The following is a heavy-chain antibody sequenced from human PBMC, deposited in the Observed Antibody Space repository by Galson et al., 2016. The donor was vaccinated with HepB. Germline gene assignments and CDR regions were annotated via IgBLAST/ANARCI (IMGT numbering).Heavy chain of an antibody. Sequence: SLRLSCAASGFTFSNYSMNWVRQAPGKGLEWVSYISSSSNTIYYADSVTGRFTVSRDNAKNSLSLQMNRLRDEDTAVYYCARSGYTNLDYWGQGALVTVSS. V-gene: IGHV3-48*02. J-gene: IGHJ4*02. CDR3: ARSGYTNLDY. CDR1: GFTFSNYS. D-gene: IGHD3-9*01. CDR2: ISSSSNTI.